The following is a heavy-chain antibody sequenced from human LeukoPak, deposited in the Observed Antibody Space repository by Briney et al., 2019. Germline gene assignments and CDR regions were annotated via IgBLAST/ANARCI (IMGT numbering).Heavy chain of an antibody. J-gene: IGHJ6*02. CDR3: AKDRTSDYGDYYYYGMDV. CDR2: ISYDGSNN. CDR1: GFTFSSYG. D-gene: IGHD4-17*01. V-gene: IGHV3-30*18. Sequence: GGSLRLSCAASGFTFSSYGMHWVRQAPGKGLEWVAVISYDGSNNYYADSVKGRFTISRDNSKNTLYLQMNSLRAEDTAVYYCAKDRTSDYGDYYYYGMDVWGQGTTVTVSS.